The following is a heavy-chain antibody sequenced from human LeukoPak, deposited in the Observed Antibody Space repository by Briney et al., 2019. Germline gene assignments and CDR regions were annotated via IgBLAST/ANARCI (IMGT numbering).Heavy chain of an antibody. Sequence: GGSLRLSCAASGFTFSSYAIHWVRQAPGKGLEWVSVIYSGGSTYYADSVKGRFTISRDNSKNTLYLQMNSLRAEDTAVYYCARSGTGFFDYWGQGTLVTVSS. CDR3: ARSGTGFFDY. CDR1: GFTFSSYA. J-gene: IGHJ4*02. D-gene: IGHD1-1*01. CDR2: IYSGGST. V-gene: IGHV3-66*01.